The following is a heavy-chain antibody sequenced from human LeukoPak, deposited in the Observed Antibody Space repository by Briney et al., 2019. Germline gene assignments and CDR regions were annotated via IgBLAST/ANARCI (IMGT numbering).Heavy chain of an antibody. J-gene: IGHJ4*02. CDR3: ARGGRSVLYYFDY. CDR2: ISSSSSYI. V-gene: IGHV3-21*01. Sequence: GGSLRLSCAASGFTFSSYGMHWVRQAPGKGLEWVSSISSSSSYIYYADSVKGRFTISRDNAKNSLYLQMNSLRAEDTAVYYCARGGRSVLYYFDYWGQGTLVTVSS. D-gene: IGHD3-16*01. CDR1: GFTFSSYG.